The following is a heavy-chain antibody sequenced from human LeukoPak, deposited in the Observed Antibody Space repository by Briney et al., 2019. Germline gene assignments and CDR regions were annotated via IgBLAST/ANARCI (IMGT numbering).Heavy chain of an antibody. CDR2: IWYDGSNK. CDR3: ARGDSRSSSWYEAFDI. CDR1: GFSFSSDG. J-gene: IGHJ3*02. D-gene: IGHD6-13*01. V-gene: IGHV3-33*01. Sequence: GGSLRLSCAASGFSFSSDGMHWVRQAPGKGLEWVAVIWYDGSNKYYADSVKGRFTISRDNSKNTLYLQMNSLRAEDTAVYYCARGDSRSSSWYEAFDIWGQGTMVTVSS.